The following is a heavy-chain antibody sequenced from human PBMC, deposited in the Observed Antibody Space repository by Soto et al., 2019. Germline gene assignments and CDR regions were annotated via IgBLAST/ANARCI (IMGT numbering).Heavy chain of an antibody. CDR2: INHSKST. V-gene: IGHV4-34*01. J-gene: IGHJ6*02. CDR3: ARGYRNDFWSGYYTRYYYGMDV. D-gene: IGHD3-3*01. CDR1: GGSFSGYY. Sequence: SETLSLTCAVYGGSFSGYYWSWIRQPPGKGLVWIGEINHSKSTNYNPSIKSQVNISEDTSKNQFSLKMSSVTAADTAVYYCARGYRNDFWSGYYTRYYYGMDVWGQGTTVT.